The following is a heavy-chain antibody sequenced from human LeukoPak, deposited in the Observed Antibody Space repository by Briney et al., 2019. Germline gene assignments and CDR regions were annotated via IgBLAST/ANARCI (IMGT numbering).Heavy chain of an antibody. V-gene: IGHV1-2*02. Sequence: GASVKVSCKASGYTFTGYYMHWVRQAPGQGLEWMGWINPNSGGTNYAQKFQGRVTMTRDTSISTAYMELSRLRSDDTAVYYCARKGLLWLGESLGGDWFDPWGQGTLVTVSS. J-gene: IGHJ5*02. CDR2: INPNSGGT. D-gene: IGHD3-10*01. CDR1: GYTFTGYY. CDR3: ARKGLLWLGESLGGDWFDP.